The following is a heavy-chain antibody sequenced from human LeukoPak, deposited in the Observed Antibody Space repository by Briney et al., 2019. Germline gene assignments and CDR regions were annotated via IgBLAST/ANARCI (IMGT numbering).Heavy chain of an antibody. Sequence: SGGSLRLSCAASGFTFSSFAMSWVRQAPGKGLEWVSTIIGSSGATYYADSVKGRFTISRDNSKNTLYLQMNSPRAEDTTLYYCARGWGTTHFDCWGQGTLVTVSS. J-gene: IGHJ4*02. V-gene: IGHV3-23*01. D-gene: IGHD3-16*01. CDR3: ARGWGTTHFDC. CDR2: IIGSSGAT. CDR1: GFTFSSFA.